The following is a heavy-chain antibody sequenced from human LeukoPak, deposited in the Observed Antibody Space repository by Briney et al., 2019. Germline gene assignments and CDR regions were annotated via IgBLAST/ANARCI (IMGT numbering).Heavy chain of an antibody. CDR3: ARGQLYYDSSGFDY. J-gene: IGHJ4*02. CDR2: ISSSSSYI. V-gene: IGHV3-21*01. D-gene: IGHD3-22*01. Sequence: GGSLRLSCAASGFTFSSYSMNWVRQAPGKGLEWVSSISSSSSYIYYVDSVKGRFTISRDNAKNSLYLQMNSLRAEGTAVYYCARGQLYYDSSGFDYWGQGTLVTVSS. CDR1: GFTFSSYS.